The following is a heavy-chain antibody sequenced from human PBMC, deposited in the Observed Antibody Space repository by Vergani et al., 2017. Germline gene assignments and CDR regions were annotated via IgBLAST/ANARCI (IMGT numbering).Heavy chain of an antibody. CDR2: ISGSGGST. D-gene: IGHD2-2*02. CDR1: GFTFSSYA. J-gene: IGHJ3*02. V-gene: IGHV3-23*01. CDR3: AKDFCSSTSCYTPPDACDI. Sequence: EVQLLESGGGLVQPGGSLRLSCAASGFTFSSYAMSWVRQAPGKGLEWVSAISGSGGSTYYADSVKGRFTISRDNSKNTLYLQMNSLRAEDTAVYYCAKDFCSSTSCYTPPDACDIWGQGTMVTVSS.